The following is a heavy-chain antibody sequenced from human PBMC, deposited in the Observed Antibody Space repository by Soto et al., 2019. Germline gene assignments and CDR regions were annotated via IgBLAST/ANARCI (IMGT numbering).Heavy chain of an antibody. J-gene: IGHJ5*02. Sequence: QVQLVQSGAEVKKPGSSVKVSCKAYGGTFRNYAISWVRQAPGQGLEWMGVIITIFGTANYAQKFQGRVTMTADESTSTAYMELSSLRSEDTAVYYCAINAREGYSYGHWFDPWGQGTLVTVSS. CDR2: IITIFGTA. CDR3: AINAREGYSYGHWFDP. CDR1: GGTFRNYA. V-gene: IGHV1-69*12. D-gene: IGHD5-18*01.